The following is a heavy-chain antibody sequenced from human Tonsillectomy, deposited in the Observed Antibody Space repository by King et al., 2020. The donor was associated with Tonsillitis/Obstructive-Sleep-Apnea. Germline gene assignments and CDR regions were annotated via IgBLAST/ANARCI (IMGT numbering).Heavy chain of an antibody. V-gene: IGHV3-48*02. CDR1: GFTFSSYS. Sequence: VQLVESGGGLVQPGGSLRLSCAASGFTFSSYSMNWVRQAPGKGLEWVSYISSSSSTIYYADSVKGRFTISRDNAKNSLYLQMNRLRDEDTAVYYCARDGFGVVISIFDYWGQGTLVTVSS. CDR2: ISSSSSTI. J-gene: IGHJ4*02. CDR3: ARDGFGVVISIFDY. D-gene: IGHD3-3*01.